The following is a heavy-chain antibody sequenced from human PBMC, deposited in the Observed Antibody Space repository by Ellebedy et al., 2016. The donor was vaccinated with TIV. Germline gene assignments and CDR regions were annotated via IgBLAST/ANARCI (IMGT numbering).Heavy chain of an antibody. CDR2: ISYDGSNT. J-gene: IGHJ4*02. CDR3: ARDPLGYYFDY. Sequence: GESLKISCAASGFTFSSYVLHWVRQAPGKGLEWVALISYDGSNTYYADSVKGRFTISRDNSKHTLYLQMNRLKAEDTAIYYCARDPLGYYFDYWGQGTLVTVSS. CDR1: GFTFSSYV. D-gene: IGHD3-10*01. V-gene: IGHV3-30-3*01.